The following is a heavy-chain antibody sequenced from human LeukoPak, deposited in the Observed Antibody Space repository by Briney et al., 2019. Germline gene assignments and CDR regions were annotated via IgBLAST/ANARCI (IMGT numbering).Heavy chain of an antibody. D-gene: IGHD2-15*01. V-gene: IGHV3-23*01. Sequence: QTGGSLRLSCAASGFTFSSYSMTWVRQAPGKGLEWVSTIRSNGGDTFYTDSVTGRFTISRDNSKNTLYLEMNSLRAEDTAVYYCARGGYTTWFDPWGQGTLVTVSS. CDR3: ARGGYTTWFDP. J-gene: IGHJ5*02. CDR2: IRSNGGDT. CDR1: GFTFSSYS.